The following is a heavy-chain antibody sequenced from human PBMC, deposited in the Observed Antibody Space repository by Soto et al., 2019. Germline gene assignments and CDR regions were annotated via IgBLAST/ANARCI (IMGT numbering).Heavy chain of an antibody. V-gene: IGHV1-2*02. Sequence: QVQLVQSGAEVRKSGASVKVSCKASGYTLTDHYIHWGRQAPGQGLEWMGWIKPSSGDTNYVGKVQGRVTMTRDTSISTAHMELSSLRSDDTAVYYCARALDGTAFDYWGQGTLVTVSS. D-gene: IGHD1-26*01. CDR3: ARALDGTAFDY. CDR1: GYTLTDHY. J-gene: IGHJ4*02. CDR2: IKPSSGDT.